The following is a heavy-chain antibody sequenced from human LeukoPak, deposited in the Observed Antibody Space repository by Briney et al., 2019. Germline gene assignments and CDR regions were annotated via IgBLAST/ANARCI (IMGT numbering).Heavy chain of an antibody. CDR2: ISSSGTTV. CDR3: ATDLPPSYYYDRSGFYRS. J-gene: IGHJ5*02. CDR1: GFTFSNYE. V-gene: IGHV3-48*03. D-gene: IGHD3-22*01. Sequence: GGSLRLSCAASGFTFSNYEVSWVRQAPGKGLEGVTYISSSGTTVYYADSVKGRFTISRDNAKNSLSLQMNSLAAADTAVYICATDLPPSYYYDRSGFYRSWGQGTLVTVSS.